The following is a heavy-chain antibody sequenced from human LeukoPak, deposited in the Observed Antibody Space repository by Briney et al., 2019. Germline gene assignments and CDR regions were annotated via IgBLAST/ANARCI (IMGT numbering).Heavy chain of an antibody. CDR3: ARGDGYHRL. CDR2: VKQDGSEK. CDR1: GFTFTTYW. D-gene: IGHD5-24*01. J-gene: IGHJ4*02. Sequence: GGSLRLSCAASGFTFTTYWMTWVRQAPGKGLEWVAKVKQDGSEKYYVDSVEGRFTISRDNAKNSLSLQMDSLRVEDTAVYFCARGDGYHRLWGQGTLVTVSS. V-gene: IGHV3-7*01.